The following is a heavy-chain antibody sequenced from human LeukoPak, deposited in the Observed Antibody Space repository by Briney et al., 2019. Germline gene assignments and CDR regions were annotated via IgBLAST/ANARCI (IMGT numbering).Heavy chain of an antibody. J-gene: IGHJ5*02. V-gene: IGHV1-2*02. CDR1: GYTFTVYY. D-gene: IGHD3-10*01. Sequence: ASVKVSFKASGYTFTVYYMHWVRQAPGQGLEWMGWINPNSGGTNYAQKFQGRVTMTRDTSISTAYMELSRLRSDDTAVYYCARYAHYGSGSLNWFDPWGQGTLVTVSS. CDR3: ARYAHYGSGSLNWFDP. CDR2: INPNSGGT.